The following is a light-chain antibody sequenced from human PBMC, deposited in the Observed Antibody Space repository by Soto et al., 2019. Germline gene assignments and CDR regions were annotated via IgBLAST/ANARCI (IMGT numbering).Light chain of an antibody. Sequence: EIVMTQSPATLSVSPGERATRSCRASQSVSSNLAWYQQKPGQAPRLLIYGASTRATGIPARFSGSGSGTEFTLTISSLQSEDFAVYYCQQYNNWPPSITFGQGTRPEIK. CDR1: QSVSSN. J-gene: IGKJ5*01. CDR2: GAS. V-gene: IGKV3-15*01. CDR3: QQYNNWPPSIT.